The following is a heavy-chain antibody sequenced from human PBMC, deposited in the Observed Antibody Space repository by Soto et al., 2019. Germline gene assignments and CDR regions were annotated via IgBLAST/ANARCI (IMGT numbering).Heavy chain of an antibody. V-gene: IGHV3-23*01. D-gene: IGHD6-6*01. J-gene: IGHJ3*02. CDR3: AKAPRGYSSSSVAFDI. CDR1: GFTFSSYA. CDR2: ISGSGGST. Sequence: GGSLRLSCAASGFTFSSYAMSWVRQAPGKGLEWVSAISGSGGSTYYADSVKGRFTISRDNSKNTLYLQMNSLRAEDTAVDYCAKAPRGYSSSSVAFDIWGQGTMVTVSS.